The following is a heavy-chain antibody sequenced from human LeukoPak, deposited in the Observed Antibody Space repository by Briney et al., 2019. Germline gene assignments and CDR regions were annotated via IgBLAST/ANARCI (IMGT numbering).Heavy chain of an antibody. CDR1: GFTFSSYA. V-gene: IGHV3-30*04. CDR2: ISYDGSNK. J-gene: IGHJ4*02. CDR3: ARLKTHCSGGSCPFDY. D-gene: IGHD2-15*01. Sequence: PGGSLRLSCAASGFTFSSYAMHWVRQAPGKGLEWVAVISYDGSNKYYADSVKGRFTISRDNSKNTLYLQMNSLRAEDTAVYYCARLKTHCSGGSCPFDYWGQGTLVTVPS.